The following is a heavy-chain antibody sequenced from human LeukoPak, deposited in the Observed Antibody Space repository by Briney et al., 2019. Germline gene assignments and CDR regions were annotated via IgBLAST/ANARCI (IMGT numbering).Heavy chain of an antibody. D-gene: IGHD2/OR15-2a*01. CDR2: IYITGST. J-gene: IGHJ5*02. V-gene: IGHV4-59*10. CDR3: ARHSMRYNWFDP. CDR1: GGSFSGYY. Sequence: SETLSLTCAVYGGSFSGYYWSWIRQSAGKGLEWIGRIYITGSTTYNPSLKSRVTMSLDASKNQFSLKLSSVTAADTAVYYCARHSMRYNWFDPWGQGTLVTVSS.